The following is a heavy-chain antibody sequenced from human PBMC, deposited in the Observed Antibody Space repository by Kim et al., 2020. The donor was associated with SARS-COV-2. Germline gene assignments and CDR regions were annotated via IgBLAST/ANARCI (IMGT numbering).Heavy chain of an antibody. V-gene: IGHV4-34*01. Sequence: SETLSLTCAVYGGSFSGYYWSWIRQPPGKGLEWIGEINHSGSTNYNPSLKSRVTISVDTSKNQFSLKLSSVTAADTAVYYCARGYCSSTSCYTKYPLNFDYWGQGTLVTVSS. CDR3: ARGYCSSTSCYTKYPLNFDY. D-gene: IGHD2-2*02. CDR2: INHSGST. CDR1: GGSFSGYY. J-gene: IGHJ4*02.